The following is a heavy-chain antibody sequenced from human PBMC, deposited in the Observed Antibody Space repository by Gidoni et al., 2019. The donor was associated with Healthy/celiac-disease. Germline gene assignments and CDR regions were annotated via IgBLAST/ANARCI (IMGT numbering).Heavy chain of an antibody. D-gene: IGHD4-17*01. V-gene: IGHV3-23*01. CDR1: GFTFSNYA. CDR3: AKDARGPTVSRSYFDY. Sequence: EVQLLESGGGLVQPGGSLRLSCAATGFTFSNYAMSWVRQAPGKGLEWVSGISGRGGSTYYANSVKGRFTISRDNSKNTLYLQMNSLRAEDTAVYYCAKDARGPTVSRSYFDYWGQGTLVTVSS. J-gene: IGHJ4*02. CDR2: ISGRGGST.